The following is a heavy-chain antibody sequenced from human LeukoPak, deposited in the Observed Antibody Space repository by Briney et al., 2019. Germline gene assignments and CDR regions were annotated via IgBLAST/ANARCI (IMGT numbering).Heavy chain of an antibody. CDR2: ISWNSGSI. Sequence: PGRSLRLSCAASGFTFADYAVHWGREAPGTGLEAFSGISWNSGSIGYADSVKCRFPISRDNAKTSLYPPMNSLSAEDTALYYCAKAREGYSRSWFDYWGQGTLVTVSS. V-gene: IGHV3-9*01. CDR3: AKAREGYSRSWFDY. D-gene: IGHD6-13*01. J-gene: IGHJ4*02. CDR1: GFTFADYA.